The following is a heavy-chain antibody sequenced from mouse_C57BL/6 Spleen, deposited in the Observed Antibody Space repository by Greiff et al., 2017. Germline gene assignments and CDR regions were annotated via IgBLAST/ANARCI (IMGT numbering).Heavy chain of an antibody. J-gene: IGHJ4*01. V-gene: IGHV1-26*01. Sequence: VQLQQSGPELVKPGASVKISCKASGYTFTDYYMNWVKQSPGKSLEWIGDINPNNGGTSYNQKFKGKATLTVDKSSSTAYMELRSLTSEDSAVYYWARWVYYDGYYYAMDYWGQGTSVTVSS. CDR1: GYTFTDYY. D-gene: IGHD2-3*01. CDR3: ARWVYYDGYYYAMDY. CDR2: INPNNGGT.